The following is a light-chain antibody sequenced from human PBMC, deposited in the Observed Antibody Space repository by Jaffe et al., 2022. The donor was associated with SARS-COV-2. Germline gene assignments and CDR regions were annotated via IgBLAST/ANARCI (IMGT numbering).Light chain of an antibody. CDR3: LLFYSGVRV. J-gene: IGLJ3*02. CDR1: TGTVTSRHY. Sequence: QAVVTQEPSLTVSPRGTVTLTCASSTGTVTSRHYPYWFQQKPGQAPRILIYDTSNKHSWTPARFSGSLLGGKAALTLSGAQPDDEADYYCLLFYSGVRVFGGGTKLTVL. CDR2: DTS. V-gene: IGLV7-46*01.